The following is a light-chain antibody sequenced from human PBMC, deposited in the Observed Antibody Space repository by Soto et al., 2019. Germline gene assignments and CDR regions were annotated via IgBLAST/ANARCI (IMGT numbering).Light chain of an antibody. J-gene: IGLJ1*01. CDR2: EVN. CDR1: STDVGGYNY. Sequence: QSVLAQPSSVSGSPGQSITISCTGTSTDVGGYNYVSWYQHHPGKGPKLIIYEVNNRPSGVSDRFSGSKSGNKASLTISNLXAEDESDYYCGSYTSTDTPFLFGTGTKVTLL. V-gene: IGLV2-14*01. CDR3: GSYTSTDTPFL.